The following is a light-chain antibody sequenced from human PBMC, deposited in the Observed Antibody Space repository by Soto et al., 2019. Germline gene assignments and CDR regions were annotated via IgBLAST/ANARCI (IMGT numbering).Light chain of an antibody. V-gene: IGLV2-11*01. CDR1: SSDVGGYNY. CDR2: EVT. J-gene: IGLJ3*02. Sequence: QSALTQPRSVSGSPGPAVTISCTGGSSDVGGYNYVSWYQHHPGKAPKFMIYEVTKRPSGVPDRFSGSKSGNTASLTIFGLQAEDEADYYCCSYAGSYTWVFGAGTKLTVL. CDR3: CSYAGSYTWV.